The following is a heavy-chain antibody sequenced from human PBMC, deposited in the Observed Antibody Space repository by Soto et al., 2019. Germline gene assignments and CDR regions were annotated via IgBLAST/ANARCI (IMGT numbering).Heavy chain of an antibody. CDR2: IKQDGSEK. V-gene: IGHV3-7*05. CDR1: GFTFSSYW. CDR3: ARDSQPCSSTSCYPGGIDY. Sequence: GGSLRLSCGASGFTFSSYWMSWVRQAPGKGLEWVANIKQDGSEKYYVDSVKGRFTISRDNAKNSLYLQMNSLRAEDTAVYYCARDSQPCSSTSCYPGGIDYWGQGTLVTVSS. D-gene: IGHD2-2*01. J-gene: IGHJ4*02.